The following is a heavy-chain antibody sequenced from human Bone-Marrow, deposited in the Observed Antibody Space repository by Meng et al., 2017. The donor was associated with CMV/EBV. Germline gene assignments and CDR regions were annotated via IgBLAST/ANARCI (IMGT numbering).Heavy chain of an antibody. D-gene: IGHD2-2*01. CDR2: ISSSGSTI. CDR1: GFTFSSYW. Sequence: GGSLRLSCAASGFTFSSYWMSWVRQAPGKGLEWVSYISSSGSTIYYADSVKGRFTISRDNAKTSLYLQMNSLRAEDTAVYYCARGGGYCSSTSCYGDPWGQGTLVTVSS. CDR3: ARGGGYCSSTSCYGDP. J-gene: IGHJ5*02. V-gene: IGHV3-48*04.